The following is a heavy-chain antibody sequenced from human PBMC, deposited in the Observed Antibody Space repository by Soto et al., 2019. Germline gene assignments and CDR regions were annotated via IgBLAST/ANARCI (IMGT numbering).Heavy chain of an antibody. CDR3: ARVRREYDNSGPVDY. V-gene: IGHV4-30-2*01. CDR1: GGSISSGDYS. D-gene: IGHD3-22*01. Sequence: SETLSLTCAVSGGSISSGDYSWNWIRQPPGKGLECIGYIYSGGSPYYNPSLQSRVTMSVDRSRNQFSLKLNSVTAADTAVYYCARVRREYDNSGPVDYWGQGTLVTVSS. CDR2: IYSGGSP. J-gene: IGHJ4*02.